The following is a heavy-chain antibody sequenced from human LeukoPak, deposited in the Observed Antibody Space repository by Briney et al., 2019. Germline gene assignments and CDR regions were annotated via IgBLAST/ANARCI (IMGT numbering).Heavy chain of an antibody. CDR1: GYTFSSYD. CDR2: MSPNGGDT. CDR3: ARGPPNWGYDY. J-gene: IGHJ4*02. Sequence: ASVKVSCKASGYTFSSYDFNWVRQATGQRPEWMGWMSPNGGDTGYAQKFQDRVTMTRNTSISTAYMELSSLRSDDTAVYYCARGPPNWGYDYWGPGTLVTVSS. D-gene: IGHD7-27*01. V-gene: IGHV1-8*01.